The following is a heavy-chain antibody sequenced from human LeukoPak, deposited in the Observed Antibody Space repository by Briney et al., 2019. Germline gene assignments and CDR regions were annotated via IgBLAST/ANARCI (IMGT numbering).Heavy chain of an antibody. Sequence: GGSLRLSCAASGFTFSHYGIHWVRQAPGKGLEWVAVISYDGSNRYYGDSVKGRFTISRDNSKDTLYLQMNSLRAEDTAVYYCAKDDFWSGYSYWGQGTLVTVSS. CDR3: AKDDFWSGYSY. CDR2: ISYDGSNR. V-gene: IGHV3-30*18. CDR1: GFTFSHYG. J-gene: IGHJ4*02. D-gene: IGHD3-3*01.